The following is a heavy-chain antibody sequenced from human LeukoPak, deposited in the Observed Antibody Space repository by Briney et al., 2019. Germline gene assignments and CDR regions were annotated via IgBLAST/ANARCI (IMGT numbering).Heavy chain of an antibody. V-gene: IGHV3-21*01. J-gene: IGHJ4*02. D-gene: IGHD3-22*01. CDR2: ISSSSSYI. CDR3: ARDRSGYDSSGYYSYYFDY. CDR1: GFTFSSYS. Sequence: GGSLRLSCAASGFTFSSYSMNWVRQAPGKGLEWVSSISSSSSYIYYADSVKGRFTISRDNAKNSLYLQMNSLRAEDTAVYYCARDRSGYDSSGYYSYYFDYWGQGTLVTVSS.